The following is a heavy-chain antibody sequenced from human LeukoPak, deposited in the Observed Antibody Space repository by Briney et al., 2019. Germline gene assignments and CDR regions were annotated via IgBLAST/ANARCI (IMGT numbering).Heavy chain of an antibody. CDR3: ARVPEGYFDWLLYFDY. D-gene: IGHD3-9*01. CDR2: IIPIFGTA. CDR1: GGTFSSYT. J-gene: IGHJ4*02. V-gene: IGHV1-69*13. Sequence: SVKVSCKASGGTFSSYTISWVRQAPGQGLEWMGGIIPIFGTANYAQKFQGRVTITADESTSTAYMELSSLRSEDTAVYYCARVPEGYFDWLLYFDYWGQGTLVTVSS.